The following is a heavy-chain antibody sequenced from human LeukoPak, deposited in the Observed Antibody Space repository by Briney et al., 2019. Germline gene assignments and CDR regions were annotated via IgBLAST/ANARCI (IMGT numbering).Heavy chain of an antibody. D-gene: IGHD5-18*01. CDR2: FYTSGHT. V-gene: IGHV4-61*09. J-gene: IGHJ6*03. Sequence: SQTLSLTCTVSGGSINSGSYYWSWIRQPAGKGLEWMGHFYTSGHTSYNPSLKSRITISVDTSKNQFSLKMNSVTAADTAVYYCARGVHGYSYGYVPWELYSYMDVWGKGTTVSISS. CDR3: ARGVHGYSYGYVPWELYSYMDV. CDR1: GGSINSGSYY.